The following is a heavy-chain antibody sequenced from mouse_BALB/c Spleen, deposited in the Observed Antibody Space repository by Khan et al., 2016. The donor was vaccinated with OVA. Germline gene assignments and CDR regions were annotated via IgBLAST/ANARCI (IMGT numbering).Heavy chain of an antibody. CDR2: ISSGSTYT. CDR3: TRDGNYAHWYFDV. J-gene: IGHJ1*01. V-gene: IGHV5-6-4*01. D-gene: IGHD2-1*01. Sequence: EVELVESGGGLVRPGGSLKLSCAASGFSFTSYTMSWVRQTPEKRLVWVATISSGSTYTYYPDSVKGRFTISRDNAKNTLYLQMSSLKSEDTAMYYCTRDGNYAHWYFDVWGAGTTVTVSS. CDR1: GFSFTSYT.